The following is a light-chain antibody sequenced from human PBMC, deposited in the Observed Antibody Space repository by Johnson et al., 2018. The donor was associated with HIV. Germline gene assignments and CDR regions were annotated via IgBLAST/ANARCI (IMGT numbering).Light chain of an antibody. Sequence: QSVLTQPPSVSAAPGQKVTISCSGSSSNIGNNYVSWYQQVPGTAPKLLIYDNNKRPSGIPDRFSGSKSGTSATLGITGLQTGDEADYYCGTCDRSLSAGVFGTGTKVTVL. CDR3: GTCDRSLSAGV. V-gene: IGLV1-51*01. CDR2: DNN. CDR1: SSNIGNNY. J-gene: IGLJ1*01.